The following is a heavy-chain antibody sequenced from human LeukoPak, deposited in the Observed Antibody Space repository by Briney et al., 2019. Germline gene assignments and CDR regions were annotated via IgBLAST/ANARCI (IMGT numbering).Heavy chain of an antibody. D-gene: IGHD6-13*01. CDR3: ARGYSSSWNYFDY. CDR1: GVSISNYW. Sequence: SETLSLACTVSGVSISNYWWSWIRQPPGKGLEWIGYVFDSGGTNYNPSLKSRVTISVDTSKKQFSLKLSSVTAADTAVYYCARGYSSSWNYFDYWGQGTLVTVSS. V-gene: IGHV4-59*01. CDR2: VFDSGGT. J-gene: IGHJ4*02.